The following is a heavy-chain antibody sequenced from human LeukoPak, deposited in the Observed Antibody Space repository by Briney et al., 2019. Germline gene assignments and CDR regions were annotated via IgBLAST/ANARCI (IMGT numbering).Heavy chain of an antibody. D-gene: IGHD6-13*01. J-gene: IGHJ4*02. Sequence: PGGSLRLSCAASGFTFSSYSMNWVRQAPGKGLEWVSSITSSSSYIYYADSVKGRFTISRDNAKNSLYLQINSLRAEDTAVYYCARVGAAAGTGFDYWGQGTLVTVSS. V-gene: IGHV3-21*01. CDR3: ARVGAAAGTGFDY. CDR2: ITSSSSYI. CDR1: GFTFSSYS.